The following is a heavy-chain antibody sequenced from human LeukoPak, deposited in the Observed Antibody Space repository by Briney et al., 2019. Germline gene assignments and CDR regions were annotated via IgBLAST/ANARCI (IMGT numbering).Heavy chain of an antibody. CDR2: IKQDGNEK. CDR3: AKVANYYYGSKSYYFFEH. D-gene: IGHD3-10*01. J-gene: IGHJ4*02. V-gene: IGHV3-7*01. CDR1: GFTFTTHW. Sequence: GGSLRLSCAASGFTFTTHWMSWVRQAPGKGLEWVANIKQDGNEKYYVDSVKGRFTISRDNAKNSLYLQMNSLRVEDTAVYYCAKVANYYYGSKSYYFFEHWGQGTPVTASS.